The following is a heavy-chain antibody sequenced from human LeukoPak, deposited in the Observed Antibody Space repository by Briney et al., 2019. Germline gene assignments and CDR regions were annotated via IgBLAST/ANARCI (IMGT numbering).Heavy chain of an antibody. V-gene: IGHV3-30*18. D-gene: IGHD6-13*01. CDR2: ISYDGSNK. CDR1: GFTFSSYG. Sequence: PGGSLRLSCAASGFTFSSYGMHWVRQAPGKGLEWVAVISYDGSNKYYADSVKGRFTISRDNSKNTLYLQMNSLRAEDTAVYYCAKDRIAAAGTGYDYWGQGTLVTVPS. J-gene: IGHJ4*02. CDR3: AKDRIAAAGTGYDY.